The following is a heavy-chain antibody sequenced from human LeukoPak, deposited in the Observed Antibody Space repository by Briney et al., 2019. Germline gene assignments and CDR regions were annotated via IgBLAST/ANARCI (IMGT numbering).Heavy chain of an antibody. CDR3: VRDPHVENYFGTNTGLRDF. Sequence: SETLSLTCAVSGGSISSSPWCSWVRQPPGKGLEWIGTICYDGNTDYNPSLKSRVTISVDKAKNQLALKLTSVTAADTAVYYCVRDPHVENYFGTNTGLRDFWGQGTLVTVSS. V-gene: IGHV4-4*02. CDR2: ICYDGNT. J-gene: IGHJ4*02. CDR1: GGSISSSPW. D-gene: IGHD1-14*01.